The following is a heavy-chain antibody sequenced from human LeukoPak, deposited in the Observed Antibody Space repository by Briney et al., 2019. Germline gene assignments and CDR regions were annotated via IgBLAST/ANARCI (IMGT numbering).Heavy chain of an antibody. CDR3: AREVGYSTSWYGRFDP. CDR1: GYTFTGYY. V-gene: IGHV1-2*05. Sequence: ASVKVFCKASGYTFTGYYIHWVRQAPGQGLEWLGRISPNSGVPNYAQKFQGRVTMPRDTSVNTVYMELSGLKSDDTGAYYCAREVGYSTSWYGRFDPWGQGTVVTVSS. CDR2: ISPNSGVP. D-gene: IGHD6-13*01. J-gene: IGHJ5*02.